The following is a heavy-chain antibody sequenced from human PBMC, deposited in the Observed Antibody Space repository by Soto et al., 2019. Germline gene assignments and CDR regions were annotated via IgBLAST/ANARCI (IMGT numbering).Heavy chain of an antibody. J-gene: IGHJ5*02. Sequence: KTSETLSLTCTVSAGSITTSYLSWIRQPLGKALEWIGYISYRGSTNYNPSLKSRLTISIDTSKSQISLKLTSMTTADTAVYYCASSGIVGREVNTWFDPWGQGTLVTVYS. D-gene: IGHD3-22*01. CDR3: ASSGIVGREVNTWFDP. V-gene: IGHV4-59*01. CDR2: ISYRGST. CDR1: AGSITTSY.